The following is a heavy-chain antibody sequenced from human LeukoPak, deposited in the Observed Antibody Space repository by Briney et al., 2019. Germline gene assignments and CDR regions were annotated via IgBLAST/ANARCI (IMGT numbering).Heavy chain of an antibody. CDR1: GFTFSSYG. CDR3: GTGRDCSGGSCYSVY. Sequence: GGSLRLSCAASGFTFSSYGMSWVRQAPGKGLEWVSAISGSGGSTYYADSVKGRFTISRDNAKNSLYLQMNSLRAEDTAVYYCGTGRDCSGGSCYSVYWGQGTLVTVSS. D-gene: IGHD2-15*01. J-gene: IGHJ4*02. V-gene: IGHV3-23*01. CDR2: ISGSGGST.